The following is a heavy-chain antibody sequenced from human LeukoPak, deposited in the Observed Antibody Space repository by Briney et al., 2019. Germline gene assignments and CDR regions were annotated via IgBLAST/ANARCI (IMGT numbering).Heavy chain of an antibody. D-gene: IGHD6-19*01. CDR1: GFTFSSYG. V-gene: IGHV3-30*02. Sequence: GSLRLSCPASGFTFSSYGMHRVRQTPGKGLEWVALIRYDGSKQYYADSVKCRFTISRDNSKNTLFLQMNSLRGEDTAVYYCAKDRRSSGWNAAPGYWGQGTLVTVSS. CDR3: AKDRRSSGWNAAPGY. J-gene: IGHJ4*02. CDR2: IRYDGSKQ.